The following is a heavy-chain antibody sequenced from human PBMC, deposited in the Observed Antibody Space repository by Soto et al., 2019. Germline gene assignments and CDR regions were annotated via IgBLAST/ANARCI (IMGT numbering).Heavy chain of an antibody. V-gene: IGHV5-10-1*01. Sequence: PGESLKISCKGSGYTFTTYCITWVRQTPGKGMEWMGRIDPGNSYTSYNPSFEGHVTLSADMSISTAYLQWSGLKASDTAMYYCARQTGLGPMPFDYWGQGTLVTVSS. J-gene: IGHJ4*02. CDR1: GYTFTTYC. D-gene: IGHD2-2*01. CDR2: IDPGNSYT. CDR3: ARQTGLGPMPFDY.